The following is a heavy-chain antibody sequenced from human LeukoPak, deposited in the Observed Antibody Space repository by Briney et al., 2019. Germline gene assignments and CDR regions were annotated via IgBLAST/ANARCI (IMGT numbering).Heavy chain of an antibody. J-gene: IGHJ3*02. CDR3: AREFPSMIVVVTNMGRAFDI. CDR2: INAGNGNT. D-gene: IGHD3-22*01. Sequence: ASVTVSCKASGYTFTSYVIHWVRQAPGQRLEWMGWINAGNGNTKYSQEFQDRVTITRDTSASTAYMELSSLRSEDTAVYYCAREFPSMIVVVTNMGRAFDIWGQGTMVTVSS. V-gene: IGHV1-3*03. CDR1: GYTFTSYV.